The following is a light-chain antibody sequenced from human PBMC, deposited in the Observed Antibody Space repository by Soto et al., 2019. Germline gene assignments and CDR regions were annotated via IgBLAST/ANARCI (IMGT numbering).Light chain of an antibody. CDR1: QSVSSSH. CDR3: EQYGTSLWP. J-gene: IGKJ1*01. CDR2: DAS. V-gene: IGKV3-20*01. Sequence: EIVLTQSPGTLSLSPGERATLSCRASQSVSSSHLAWYQQKPGQAPRLLIYDASNRATGIPDRFSGSGSGTDFTLTISRLEPEDLAVYYCEQYGTSLWPFGQGTKVEIK.